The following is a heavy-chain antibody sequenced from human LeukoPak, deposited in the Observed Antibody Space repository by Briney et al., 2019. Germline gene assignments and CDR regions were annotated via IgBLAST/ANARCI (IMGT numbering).Heavy chain of an antibody. V-gene: IGHV1-69*05. Sequence: GSSVKVSCKASGGTLSSYAIIWVPEAPRQGLEWMGWIIPIFGQATYAQKCEGRLTITTDERTSTAYMELSRLRYEDPAVYYCAGYRGSYRGFDYWGEG. CDR3: AGYRGSYRGFDY. CDR2: IIPIFGQA. CDR1: GGTLSSYA. D-gene: IGHD1-26*01. J-gene: IGHJ4*02.